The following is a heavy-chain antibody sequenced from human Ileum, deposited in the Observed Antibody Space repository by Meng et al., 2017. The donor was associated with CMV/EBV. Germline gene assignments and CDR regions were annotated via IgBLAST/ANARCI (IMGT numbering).Heavy chain of an antibody. CDR3: AREPPFVPADS. D-gene: IGHD2-21*01. CDR2: VSHSGVT. V-gene: IGHV4-34*02. CDR1: GGSFSGYY. J-gene: IGHJ4*02. Sequence: QVQLPQWGGGLLKPSETLSLTCAVYGGSFSGYYWSWIRQPPGKGLEWIAEVSHSGVTNYNPSLKSRVTISIDTSKNQFSLYLSSVTAADTAVYYCAREPPFVPADSWGQGTLVTVSS.